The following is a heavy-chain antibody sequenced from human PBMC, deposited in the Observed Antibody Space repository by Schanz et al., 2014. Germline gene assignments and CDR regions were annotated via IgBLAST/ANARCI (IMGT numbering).Heavy chain of an antibody. CDR1: GYDFHIYA. J-gene: IGHJ6*02. Sequence: QILLVQPGPEVKKPGASVTVSCKASGYDFHIYAYSWVRQAPGQGPEFMGWISTFRNEDTNSAQRFQGRVTITRDTSASTAYMELTSLRSEDTAVYFCARDLTVDTGYVVHYYYYGMDVWGQGTTXTVSS. D-gene: IGHD5-12*01. CDR3: ARDLTVDTGYVVHYYYYGMDV. V-gene: IGHV1-18*01. CDR2: ISTFRNEDT.